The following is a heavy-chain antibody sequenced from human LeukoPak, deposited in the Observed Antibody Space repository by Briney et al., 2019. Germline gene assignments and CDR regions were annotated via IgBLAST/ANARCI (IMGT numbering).Heavy chain of an antibody. D-gene: IGHD5-18*01. CDR1: GGSISSSSYY. CDR3: ARHSGYSYGYAYYYYYMDA. J-gene: IGHJ6*03. Sequence: SETLSLTCTVSGGSISSSSYYWGWIRQPPGKGLEWIGSIYYSGSIYYNPSLKSRVTISVDPSKNQFSLKLSSVTAADTAVYYCARHSGYSYGYAYYYYYMDAWGKGTTVTVSS. CDR2: IYYSGSI. V-gene: IGHV4-39*01.